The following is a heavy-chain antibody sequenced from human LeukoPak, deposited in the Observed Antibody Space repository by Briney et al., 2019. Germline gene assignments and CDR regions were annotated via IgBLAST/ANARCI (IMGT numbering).Heavy chain of an antibody. Sequence: SETLSLTCTVSGDSISGSNYHWGWIRQPPGKGLEWLGTVHRTGRAFYNPSRRGRTTVSVDTSKNEFSLKLTSVTAADTAVYYCARERDAWGQGILVIVSS. CDR3: ARERDA. V-gene: IGHV4-39*07. CDR1: GDSISGSNYH. CDR2: VHRTGRA. J-gene: IGHJ5*02.